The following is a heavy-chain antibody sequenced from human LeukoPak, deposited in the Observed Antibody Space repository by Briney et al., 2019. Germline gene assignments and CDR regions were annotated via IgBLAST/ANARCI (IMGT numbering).Heavy chain of an antibody. CDR1: GFIFSNYN. Sequence: GGSLRLSCAASGFIFSNYNMNWVRQTPGKGLEWLSYISSSSGTIYYADSVKGRFTISGDNAKNTLYLQMNSLRAEDTAVYYCAKDKAGVVPAATHFDFWGQGTLVTVSS. D-gene: IGHD2-2*01. CDR3: AKDKAGVVPAATHFDF. V-gene: IGHV3-48*01. J-gene: IGHJ4*02. CDR2: ISSSSGTI.